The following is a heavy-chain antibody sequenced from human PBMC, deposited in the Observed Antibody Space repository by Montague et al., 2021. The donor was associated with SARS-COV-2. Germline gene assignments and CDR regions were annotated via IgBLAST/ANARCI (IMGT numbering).Heavy chain of an antibody. CDR3: ARGGLQGTFDY. V-gene: IGHV3-11*05. CDR1: GFTFSDKY. CDR2: ISSNSRYT. D-gene: IGHD4-11*01. Sequence: SLSLSCSASGFTFSDKYMNWVRQAPGKGLEWVSYISSNSRYTDYADSVKGRFTISRDNAKNSLYLQMNSLRAEDTAVYFCARGGLQGTFDYWGQGTLVTVSS. J-gene: IGHJ4*02.